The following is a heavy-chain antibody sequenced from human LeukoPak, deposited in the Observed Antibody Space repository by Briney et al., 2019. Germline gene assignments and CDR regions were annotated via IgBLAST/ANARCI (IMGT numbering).Heavy chain of an antibody. D-gene: IGHD4/OR15-4a*01. CDR2: IKQDGSEK. J-gene: IGHJ4*02. Sequence: GGSLRLSCAASGFTVSSNYMSWVRQAPGKGLEWVANIKQDGSEKYYVDSVKGRFTISRDNAKNSLYLQMNNLRAEDTAVYYCARDDYGGTGYWGQGTLVTVSS. V-gene: IGHV3-7*01. CDR1: GFTVSSNY. CDR3: ARDDYGGTGY.